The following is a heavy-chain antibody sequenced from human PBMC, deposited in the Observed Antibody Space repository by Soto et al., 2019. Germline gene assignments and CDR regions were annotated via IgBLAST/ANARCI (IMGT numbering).Heavy chain of an antibody. J-gene: IGHJ6*02. D-gene: IGHD3-10*01. V-gene: IGHV1-2*04. CDR2: INPNSGGT. CDR3: AREGTYYYGSGQDYYYGMDV. Sequence: ASVKVSCKASGYTFTGYYMHWVRQAPGQGLEWMGWINPNSGGTNYAQKFQGWVTMTRDTSISTAYMELSRLRSDDTAVYYCAREGTYYYGSGQDYYYGMDVWGQGTPVTVSS. CDR1: GYTFTGYY.